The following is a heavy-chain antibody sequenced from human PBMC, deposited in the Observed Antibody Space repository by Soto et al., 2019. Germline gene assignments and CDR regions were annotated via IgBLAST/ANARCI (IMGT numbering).Heavy chain of an antibody. J-gene: IGHJ6*02. Sequence: GSLRLCCSASGFTFSSYGMHWVRQAPGKGLEWVAVISYDGSNKYYADSVKGRFTISRDNSKNTLYLQMNSLRAEDTAVYYCAKELEQPPRYCGMDFWGQGTTVTVSS. V-gene: IGHV3-30*18. CDR2: ISYDGSNK. D-gene: IGHD6-13*01. CDR3: AKELEQPPRYCGMDF. CDR1: GFTFSSYG.